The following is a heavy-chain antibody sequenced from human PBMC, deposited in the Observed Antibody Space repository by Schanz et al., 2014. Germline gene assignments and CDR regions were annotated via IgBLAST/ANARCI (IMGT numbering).Heavy chain of an antibody. V-gene: IGHV3-30-3*02. CDR3: AKEESPPSLVDY. CDR2: ISYDGSNQ. Sequence: QVQLVESGGGVVQPGRSLRLSCAASGFTFRSYAMHWVRQAPGKGLEWVAAISYDGSNQYYTDSVKGRFTVSRDNSKNTVYLQMNSLRAEDTAVYYCAKEESPPSLVDYWGQGTLVTVSS. J-gene: IGHJ4*02. CDR1: GFTFRSYA.